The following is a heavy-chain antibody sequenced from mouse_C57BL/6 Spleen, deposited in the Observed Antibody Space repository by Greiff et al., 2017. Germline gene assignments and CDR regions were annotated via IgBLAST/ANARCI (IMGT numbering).Heavy chain of an antibody. CDR1: GYTFTSYW. J-gene: IGHJ4*01. CDR2: IDPSDSYT. D-gene: IGHD3-2*02. CDR3: AGSSGTRAMDY. V-gene: IGHV1-69*01. Sequence: VKLQQPGAELVMPGASVKLSCKASGYTFTSYWMHWVKQRPGQGLEWIGEIDPSDSYTNYNQKFKGKSTLTVDKSSSTAYMQLSSLTSEDSAVYYCAGSSGTRAMDYWGQGTSVTVSS.